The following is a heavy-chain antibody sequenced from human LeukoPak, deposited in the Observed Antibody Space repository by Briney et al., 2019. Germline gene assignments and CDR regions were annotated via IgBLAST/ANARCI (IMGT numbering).Heavy chain of an antibody. CDR1: GYTFTSYG. CDR2: ISAYNGNT. V-gene: IGHV1-18*01. J-gene: IGHJ4*02. Sequence: GASVKVSCKASGYTFTSYGISWVRQAPGQGLEWMGWISAYNGNTNYAQKLQGRVTMTTDTSTSTAYMELRSLRSDDTAVYYCARGRVDYYDSSGYIFDYWAREPWSPSPQ. D-gene: IGHD3-22*01. CDR3: ARGRVDYYDSSGYIFDY.